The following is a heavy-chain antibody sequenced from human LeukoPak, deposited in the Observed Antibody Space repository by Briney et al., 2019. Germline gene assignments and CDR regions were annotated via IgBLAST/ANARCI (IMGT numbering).Heavy chain of an antibody. V-gene: IGHV3-23*01. CDR2: TSSSDSGK. CDR3: ATYRQVLLPFES. J-gene: IGHJ4*02. D-gene: IGHD2-8*02. Sequence: GGSLRLPCVVSGFTLSSYAMSWVRQAPGKGLEWVAETSSSDSGKYHADSVRGRFTISRDNSKNTVYLQMNSLRAEDAAVYYCATYRQVLLPFESWGQGTLVTVSS. CDR1: GFTLSSYA.